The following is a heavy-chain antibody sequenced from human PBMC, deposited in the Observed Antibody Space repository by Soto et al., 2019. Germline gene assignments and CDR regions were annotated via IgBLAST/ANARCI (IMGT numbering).Heavy chain of an antibody. CDR2: ISSSSSYI. D-gene: IGHD6-19*01. CDR1: GFTFSSYS. V-gene: IGHV3-21*01. Sequence: PGGSLRLSCAASGFTFSSYSMNWVRQAPGKGLEWVSSISSSSSYIYYADSVKGRFTISRDNAKNSLYLQMNSLRAEDTAVYYCARERLAGTYYYYGMDVWGQGTTVTVSS. CDR3: ARERLAGTYYYYGMDV. J-gene: IGHJ6*02.